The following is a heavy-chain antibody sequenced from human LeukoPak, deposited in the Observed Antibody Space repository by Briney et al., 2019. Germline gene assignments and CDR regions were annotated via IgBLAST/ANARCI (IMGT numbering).Heavy chain of an antibody. Sequence: ASVKVSCKASGGTFSSYAISWVRQAPGQGLEWMGGIIPIFGTANYAQKFQDRVTITADESTSTAYMELSSLRSEDTAVYYCAREKYSSGWWDYYGMDVWGQGTTVTVSS. CDR3: AREKYSSGWWDYYGMDV. CDR2: IIPIFGTA. V-gene: IGHV1-69*13. CDR1: GGTFSSYA. J-gene: IGHJ6*02. D-gene: IGHD6-19*01.